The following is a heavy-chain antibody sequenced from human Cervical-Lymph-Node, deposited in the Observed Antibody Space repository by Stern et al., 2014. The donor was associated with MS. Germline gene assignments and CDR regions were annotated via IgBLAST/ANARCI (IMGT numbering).Heavy chain of an antibody. CDR2: ISYDGTNK. V-gene: IGHV3-30*04. D-gene: IGHD4-23*01. J-gene: IGHJ6*02. CDR1: GFTFISYA. Sequence: VQLVESGGGVVQPGTSLRLSCEASGFTFISYAMHWGRQAPGKGLEWVAIISYDGTNKYYADSVKGRFTISRDDSQNTLYLQMNSLRAEDTAVYYCASSTVAANFYYYGMDVWGQGTTVTVSS. CDR3: ASSTVAANFYYYGMDV.